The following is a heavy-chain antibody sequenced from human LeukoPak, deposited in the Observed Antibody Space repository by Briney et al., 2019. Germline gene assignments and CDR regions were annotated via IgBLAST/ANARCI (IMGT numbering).Heavy chain of an antibody. CDR2: IYLDDSDT. CDR3: ARRDYYGSSGYYYVY. V-gene: IGHV5-51*01. Sequence: GESLKISCKGSGYSSTNYWIGWVRRMPGKGLEWMGIIYLDDSDTRYSPSFQGQVTISADKSISTAYLQWSSLKASDTAIYYCARRDYYGSSGYYYVYWGQGTLVTVSS. D-gene: IGHD3-22*01. CDR1: GYSSTNYW. J-gene: IGHJ4*02.